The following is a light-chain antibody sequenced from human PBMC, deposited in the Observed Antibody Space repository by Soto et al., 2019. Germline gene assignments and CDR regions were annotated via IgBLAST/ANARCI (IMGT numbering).Light chain of an antibody. CDR3: QQYCSSPPLT. CDR1: QSVSSSY. V-gene: IGKV3-20*01. Sequence: EIVLTQSPGTLSLSPGERATLSCRASQSVSSSYLAWYQQKPGQAPRLLIYDTSNRATGLPDRFSGSGSGTDFTLTISGLEPEDFAVYYCQQYCSSPPLTFGQGTKVEIK. CDR2: DTS. J-gene: IGKJ1*01.